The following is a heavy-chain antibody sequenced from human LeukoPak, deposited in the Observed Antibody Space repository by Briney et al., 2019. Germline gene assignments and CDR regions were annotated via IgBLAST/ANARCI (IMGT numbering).Heavy chain of an antibody. CDR1: GFTFSSYA. D-gene: IGHD3-9*01. CDR3: AKVALRYFDWKTPYGMDV. Sequence: GGSLRLSCAASGFTFSSYAMSWVRQAPGKGLEWVSAISGSGGSTYYADSVKGRFTISRDNSKNTLYLQMNSLRAEDTAVYYCAKVALRYFDWKTPYGMDVWGQGTTVTVSS. CDR2: ISGSGGST. V-gene: IGHV3-23*01. J-gene: IGHJ6*02.